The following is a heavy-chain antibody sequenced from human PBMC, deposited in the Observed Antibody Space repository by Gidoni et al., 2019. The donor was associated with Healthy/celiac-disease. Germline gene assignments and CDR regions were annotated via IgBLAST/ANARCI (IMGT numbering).Heavy chain of an antibody. D-gene: IGHD2-15*01. V-gene: IGHV3-7*01. CDR3: ARRGVAATKYNWFDP. Sequence: EVQLVESGGGLVQPGGSLRLSCAASGFTFSSYWMSWVRQAPGKVRDWVGWVGQAPGKGLGWVANRKQDGSEKYYVDSVKGRFTISRDNAKNSLYLQMNSLRAEDTAVYYCARRGVAATKYNWFDPWGQGTLVTVSS. CDR1: GFTFSSYW. J-gene: IGHJ5*02. CDR2: RKQDGSEK.